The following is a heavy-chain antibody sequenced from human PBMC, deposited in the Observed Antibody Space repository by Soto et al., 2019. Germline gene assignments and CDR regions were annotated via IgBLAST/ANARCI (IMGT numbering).Heavy chain of an antibody. D-gene: IGHD2-2*01. CDR1: GGTFSSYT. V-gene: IGHV1-69*08. J-gene: IGHJ2*01. CDR3: ARDRCRSTPCARGYWYFDL. Sequence: QVQLVQSGAEVKKPGSSVKVSCKASGGTFSSYTISWVRQAPGQGLEWMGRIIPVLGLPNYAQKFQGRVTITAEKSTGTSYRGLSILRSDDTAVYYCARDRCRSTPCARGYWYFDLWGRGTLVTVTS. CDR2: IIPVLGLP.